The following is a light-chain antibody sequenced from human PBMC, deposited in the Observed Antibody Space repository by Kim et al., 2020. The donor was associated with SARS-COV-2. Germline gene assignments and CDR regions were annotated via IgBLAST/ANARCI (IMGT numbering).Light chain of an antibody. CDR2: GKN. Sequence: AMGQTVTIKCQGDSLRSYYATWYQQKPGQATIVVIYGKNSRPAGIPDRFSGSSSGNTASLTITGTQAGEEADSYCTSRGSTDNLVFGGGPKLTVL. CDR1: SLRSYY. J-gene: IGLJ2*01. V-gene: IGLV3-19*01. CDR3: TSRGSTDNLV.